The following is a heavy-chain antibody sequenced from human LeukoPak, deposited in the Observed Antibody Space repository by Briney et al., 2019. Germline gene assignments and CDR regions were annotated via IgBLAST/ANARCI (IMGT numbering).Heavy chain of an antibody. V-gene: IGHV3-7*01. CDR1: GGSFSGYY. J-gene: IGHJ4*02. D-gene: IGHD3-22*01. Sequence: ETLSLTCAVYGGSFSGYYWSWIRQPPGKGLEWVANIKQDGSEKYYVDSVKGRFTISRDNAKNSLYLQMNSLRAEDTAVYYCARDRDSSGYYFGELDYWGQGTLVTVSS. CDR3: ARDRDSSGYYFGELDY. CDR2: IKQDGSEK.